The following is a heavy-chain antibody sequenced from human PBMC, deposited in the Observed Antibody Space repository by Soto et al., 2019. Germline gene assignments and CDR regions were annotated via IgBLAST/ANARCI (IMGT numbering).Heavy chain of an antibody. Sequence: PGGSLRLSCVASGFVFNGPWMHRVRQAPGTGLEWVGRIKSKTDGGTTDYAAPVKGRFTISRDDSKNTLYLQMNSLKTEDTAVYYCTTGGQWLFSAFDIWGQGTMVTVSS. CDR2: IKSKTDGGTT. CDR3: TTGGQWLFSAFDI. J-gene: IGHJ3*02. CDR1: GFVFNGPW. V-gene: IGHV3-15*07. D-gene: IGHD6-19*01.